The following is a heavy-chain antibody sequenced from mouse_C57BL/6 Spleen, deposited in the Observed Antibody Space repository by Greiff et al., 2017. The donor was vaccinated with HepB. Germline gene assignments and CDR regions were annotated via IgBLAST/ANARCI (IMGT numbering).Heavy chain of an antibody. D-gene: IGHD1-1*01. V-gene: IGHV1-50*01. CDR2: IDPSDSYT. CDR3: AISSYGSSVKGFAY. CDR1: GYTFTSYW. Sequence: QVQLKQPGAELVKPGASVKLSCKASGYTFTSYWMQWVKQRPGQGLEWIGEIDPSDSYTNYNQKFKGKATLTVDTSSSTAYMQLSTLTSEDSAVYYSAISSYGSSVKGFAYWGQGTLGTVSA. J-gene: IGHJ3*01.